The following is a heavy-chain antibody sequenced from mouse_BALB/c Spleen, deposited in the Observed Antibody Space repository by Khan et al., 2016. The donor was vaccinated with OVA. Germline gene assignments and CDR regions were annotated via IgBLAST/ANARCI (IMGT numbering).Heavy chain of an antibody. D-gene: IGHD1-1*01. J-gene: IGHJ3*01. CDR3: TRGGYGSPFTY. CDR1: GYTFTSFY. V-gene: IGHV1S81*02. CDR2: INPNNGGT. Sequence: QVQLKESGAELVKPGASVKLSCKASGYTFTSFYIYWVKQRPGQGLEWIGEINPNNGGTNVNEKFKSKATLTVDKSSSTAYLELSSLTSEDSAVFYWTRGGYGSPFTYGGQGTLVTVSA.